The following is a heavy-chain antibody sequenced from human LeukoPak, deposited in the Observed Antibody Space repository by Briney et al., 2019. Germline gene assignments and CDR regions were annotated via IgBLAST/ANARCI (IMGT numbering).Heavy chain of an antibody. Sequence: SETLSLTCAVYGGSFSGYYWSWIRQPPGKGLEWIGEINHSGSTNYNPSLKSRVTISVNTSKNQFSLKLSSVTAADTAVYYCARIQLGYCSSTSCYNLPGVRFDPWGQGTLVTVSS. CDR3: ARIQLGYCSSTSCYNLPGVRFDP. D-gene: IGHD2-2*02. J-gene: IGHJ5*02. CDR1: GGSFSGYY. V-gene: IGHV4-34*01. CDR2: INHSGST.